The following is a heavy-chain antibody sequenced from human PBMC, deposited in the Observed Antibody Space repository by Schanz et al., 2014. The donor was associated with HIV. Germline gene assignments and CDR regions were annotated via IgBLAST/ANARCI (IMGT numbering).Heavy chain of an antibody. Sequence: VQVVESGGGLVQPGGSLRLSCAASGFAFSNYAMSWVRQAPGKGLEWVSSITESGGRTYYADSVNGRFTISRDNSKNTLYLQMTTLRTEDTAVYYCAKPEYDSSGNSQSHFDYWGQGTLVTVSS. J-gene: IGHJ4*02. D-gene: IGHD3-22*01. CDR1: GFAFSNYA. V-gene: IGHV3-23*04. CDR2: ITESGGRT. CDR3: AKPEYDSSGNSQSHFDY.